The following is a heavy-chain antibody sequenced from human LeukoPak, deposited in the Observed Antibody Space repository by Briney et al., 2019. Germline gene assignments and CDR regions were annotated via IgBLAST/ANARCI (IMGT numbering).Heavy chain of an antibody. CDR3: ARAYCSGGSCYWYFDL. CDR1: GGSFSGYY. J-gene: IGHJ2*01. Sequence: SETLSLTCAVYGGSFSGYYWSWIRQPPGKGLEWIGEINHSGSTNYNPSLKSRVTISADTSKNQFSLKLSSVTAADTAVHYCARAYCSGGSCYWYFDLWGRGTLVTVSS. CDR2: INHSGST. D-gene: IGHD2-15*01. V-gene: IGHV4-34*01.